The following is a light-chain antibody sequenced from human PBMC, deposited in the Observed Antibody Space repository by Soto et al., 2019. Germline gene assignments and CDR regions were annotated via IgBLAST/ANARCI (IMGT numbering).Light chain of an antibody. V-gene: IGKV1-9*01. CDR1: HGIRNY. CDR3: QQVNNYPIT. Sequence: DMQLTQTPSFVLASVGDRVTITCRASHGIRNYLDLYQQKPGRAPKLLIYIASILQTGVPSRFTGSQSGTEFTLTITSLQPEDFATYYCQQVNNYPITFAQGTRLEI. CDR2: IAS. J-gene: IGKJ5*01.